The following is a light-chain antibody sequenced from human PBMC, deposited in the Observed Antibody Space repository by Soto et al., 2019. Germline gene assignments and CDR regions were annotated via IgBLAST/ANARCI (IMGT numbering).Light chain of an antibody. V-gene: IGKV1-27*01. Sequence: DIQMTQSPSSLSASEGNRVIITCRASQGISSYLAWYQQKPGKVPKLLIYAASTLQLGVPSRFSGSGSGTDFTHTISSLQPEDVATYYCQKYNSAPQTFGQGTKVDIK. CDR3: QKYNSAPQT. CDR1: QGISSY. CDR2: AAS. J-gene: IGKJ1*01.